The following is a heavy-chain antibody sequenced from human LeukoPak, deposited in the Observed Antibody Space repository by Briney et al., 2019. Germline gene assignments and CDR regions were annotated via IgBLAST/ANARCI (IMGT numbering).Heavy chain of an antibody. D-gene: IGHD2-21*02. CDR2: ISGSGGST. CDR3: ARDSVRGFVVVTANAFDI. Sequence: GGSLRLSCAASGFTFSSYGMSWVRQAPGKGLEWVSAISGSGGSTYYADSVKGRFTISRDNSKNTLYLQMNSLRAEDTAVYYCARDSVRGFVVVTANAFDIWGQGTMVTVSS. CDR1: GFTFSSYG. V-gene: IGHV3-23*01. J-gene: IGHJ3*02.